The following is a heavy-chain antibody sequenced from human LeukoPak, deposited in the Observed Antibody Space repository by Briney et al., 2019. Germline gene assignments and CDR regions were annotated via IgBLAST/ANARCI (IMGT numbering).Heavy chain of an antibody. D-gene: IGHD6-19*01. Sequence: KHGESLKISCKGSGYSFTSYWIGWVRQMPGKGLEWMGIIHPGDSDTRYSPSFQGQVTISADKSVSTVNLQWSSLKASDTAMYYCARQYGSGWYYYDNWGQGTLVTVSS. CDR2: IHPGDSDT. CDR1: GYSFTSYW. CDR3: ARQYGSGWYYYDN. J-gene: IGHJ4*02. V-gene: IGHV5-51*01.